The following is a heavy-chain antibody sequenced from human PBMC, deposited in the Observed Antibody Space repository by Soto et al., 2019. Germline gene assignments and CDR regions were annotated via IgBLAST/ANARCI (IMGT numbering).Heavy chain of an antibody. D-gene: IGHD3-9*01. CDR1: GYTFTSYG. Sequence: GASVKVSCKASGYTFTSYGISWVRQAPGQGLEWMGWMSAYNGNTSYAQKLQGRVNMTTDTSTSTAYMELGSLRSDDTAVYCCASASLRYFDCVLYGYPCLDLDLWGQGTLVTVSS. CDR2: MSAYNGNT. J-gene: IGHJ1*01. V-gene: IGHV1-18*04. CDR3: ASASLRYFDCVLYGYPCLDLDL.